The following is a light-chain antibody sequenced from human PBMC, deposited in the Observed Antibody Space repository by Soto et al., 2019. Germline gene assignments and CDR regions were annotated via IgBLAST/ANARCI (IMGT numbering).Light chain of an antibody. CDR3: QVWDITSDQYL. CDR2: DDT. CDR1: NIASKS. V-gene: IGLV3-21*02. J-gene: IGLJ1*01. Sequence: SYELTQPPSVSVAPGQTARLTCWGNNIASKSVHWYQQRPGQAPVLVMYDDTNRPSGIPERFSGSNSGSTATLTISSVEAGDEADYFCQVWDITSDQYLFGTGTKLTVL.